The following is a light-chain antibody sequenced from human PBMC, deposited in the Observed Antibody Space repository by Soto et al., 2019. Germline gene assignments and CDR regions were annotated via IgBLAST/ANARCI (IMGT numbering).Light chain of an antibody. CDR1: SSDVGYYNY. CDR3: RSQGTSSTLV. Sequence: QSALTQPASVSGSPGQSITISCTGTSSDVGYYNYVSWYQQHPGKAPNLMIYDVSNRPSGVSNRFSGSKSGNTASLTISGLQAEDEADYYCRSQGTSSTLVFGGGTKLPVL. CDR2: DVS. J-gene: IGLJ2*01. V-gene: IGLV2-14*01.